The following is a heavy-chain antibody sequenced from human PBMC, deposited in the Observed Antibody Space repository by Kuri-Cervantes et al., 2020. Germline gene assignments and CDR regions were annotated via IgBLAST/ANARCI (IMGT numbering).Heavy chain of an antibody. CDR3: ARDDSMDV. Sequence: GESLKISCAASGFTFSSYAMSWVRQAPGKGLEWVSAISDSGGRTYYADSVKGRFTISRDNAKNSLYLQINSLRAEDTAVYYCARDDSMDVWGNGTTVTVSS. J-gene: IGHJ6*03. CDR1: GFTFSSYA. CDR2: ISDSGGRT. V-gene: IGHV3-23*01.